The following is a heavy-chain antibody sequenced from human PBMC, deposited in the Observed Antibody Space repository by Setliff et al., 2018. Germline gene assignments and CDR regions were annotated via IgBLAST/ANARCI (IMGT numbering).Heavy chain of an antibody. V-gene: IGHV1-18*04. J-gene: IGHJ4*02. CDR3: ARARIAVAGSDLDY. CDR2: IGLYSGET. D-gene: IGHD6-19*01. Sequence: GASVKVSCKASGYTFSAHGISWVRQAPGRGLEWLAWIGLYSGETNFALNIRDRLTMTTDISTTTVYMELRGLTSDDTAVYYCARARIAVAGSDLDYWGQGTLVTVPS. CDR1: GYTFSAHG.